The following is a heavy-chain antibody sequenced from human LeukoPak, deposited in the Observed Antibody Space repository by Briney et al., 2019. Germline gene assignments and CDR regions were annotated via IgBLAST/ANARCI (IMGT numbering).Heavy chain of an antibody. J-gene: IGHJ5*02. CDR2: INPNSGGT. CDR3: ARDILRGVSSGWFDP. D-gene: IGHD3-10*01. Sequence: PGASVKVSCKASGYTFTGYYMHWVRQAPGQGLEWMGWINPNSGGTNYAQKFQGRVTITRDTSISTAYMELSRLRSDDTAVYYCARDILRGVSSGWFDPWGQGTLVTVSS. CDR1: GYTFTGYY. V-gene: IGHV1-2*02.